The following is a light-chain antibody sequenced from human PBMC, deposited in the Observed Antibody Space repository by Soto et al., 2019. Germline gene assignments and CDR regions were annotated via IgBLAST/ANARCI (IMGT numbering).Light chain of an antibody. Sequence: DIQMTQSPSSLSASVGDRVTITCRASQSISSYLNWYQQKPGKATKLLIYAASSLQSGVPSRFSGSGSGTEFTLTSSSLQPEDFAPYYCQQSYSTPFMYTFGQGTKLEIK. J-gene: IGKJ2*01. CDR2: AAS. V-gene: IGKV1-39*01. CDR3: QQSYSTPFMYT. CDR1: QSISSY.